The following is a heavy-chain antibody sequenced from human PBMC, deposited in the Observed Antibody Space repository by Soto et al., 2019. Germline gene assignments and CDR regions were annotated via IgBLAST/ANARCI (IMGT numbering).Heavy chain of an antibody. J-gene: IGHJ6*03. V-gene: IGHV4-34*01. CDR2: INHSGST. Sequence: SETLSLTCAVYGGSFSGYYWSWIRQPPGKGLEWIGEINHSGSTNYNPSLKSRVTISVDTSKNQFSLKLSSVTAADTAVYYCAREIDYYYYYMDVWGKGTTVTVSS. CDR1: GGSFSGYY. CDR3: AREIDYYYYYMDV.